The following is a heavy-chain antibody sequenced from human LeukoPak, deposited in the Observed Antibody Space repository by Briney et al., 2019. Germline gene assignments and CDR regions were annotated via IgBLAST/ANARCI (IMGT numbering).Heavy chain of an antibody. Sequence: ASVKVSCKASGYTFTNYHIHWVRQAPGQGLEWMGTINPSGGSTRYAQKFQGRVTLTRETSTNTVYTELRSLRSEDTAMFFCARDEGMCVVVPGAMRYWGQGTLVTVPS. CDR2: INPSGGST. CDR3: ARDEGMCVVVPGAMRY. CDR1: GYTFTNYH. D-gene: IGHD2-2*01. J-gene: IGHJ4*02. V-gene: IGHV1-46*01.